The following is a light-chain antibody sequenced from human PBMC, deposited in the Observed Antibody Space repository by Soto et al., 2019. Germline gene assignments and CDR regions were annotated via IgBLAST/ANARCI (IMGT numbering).Light chain of an antibody. CDR3: QQYGSSPFT. J-gene: IGKJ3*01. Sequence: EFVLTQSPGTLSLSPGERATLSCRASQSVSSSYLAWYQQKPGQAPRLLIYGASSRATGIPDRFSGSGSGTDFTLTISILEPEDSAVYYCQQYGSSPFTFGPGTKVDIK. V-gene: IGKV3-20*01. CDR2: GAS. CDR1: QSVSSSY.